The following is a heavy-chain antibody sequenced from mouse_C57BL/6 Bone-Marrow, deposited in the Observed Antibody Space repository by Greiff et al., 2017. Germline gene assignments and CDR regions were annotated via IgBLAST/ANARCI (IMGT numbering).Heavy chain of an antibody. CDR3: ARGLIYYYGSSPFAY. J-gene: IGHJ3*01. D-gene: IGHD1-1*01. V-gene: IGHV1-59*01. CDR1: GYTFTSYW. CDR2: IDPSDSYT. Sequence: QVQLQQPGAELVRPGTSVKLSCKASGYTFTSYWMHWVKQRPGQGLEWIGVIDPSDSYTNYNQKFKGKATLTVDTSSSTAYMQLSSLTSEDSAVYYCARGLIYYYGSSPFAYWGQGTLVTVSA.